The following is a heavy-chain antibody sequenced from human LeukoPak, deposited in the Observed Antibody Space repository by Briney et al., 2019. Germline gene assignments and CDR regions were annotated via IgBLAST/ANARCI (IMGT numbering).Heavy chain of an antibody. V-gene: IGHV3-11*04. CDR3: ARAPIIRYSSSWYYFDY. Sequence: GGSLRLSCVASGFTFSDYYMSWIRQAPGKGLEWVSYISSSGNTKYYADSVKGRFTISRDNAKNSLYLQMNSLRAEDTAVYYCARAPIIRYSSSWYYFDYWGQGTLVTVSS. CDR1: GFTFSDYY. J-gene: IGHJ4*02. CDR2: ISSSGNTK. D-gene: IGHD6-13*01.